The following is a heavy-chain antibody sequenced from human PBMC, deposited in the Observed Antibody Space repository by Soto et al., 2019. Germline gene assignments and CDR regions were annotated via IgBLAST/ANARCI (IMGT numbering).Heavy chain of an antibody. V-gene: IGHV3-21*01. Sequence: GGSLRLSCAASGFTFSSYSMNWVRQAPGKGLEWVSSISSSSSYIYYADSVKGRFTISRDNAKNSLYLQMNSLRAEDTAVYYCARDEGMDLWFGELSPITAGIDYYYYYYMDVWGKGTTVTVSS. CDR3: ARDEGMDLWFGELSPITAGIDYYYYYYMDV. J-gene: IGHJ6*03. CDR2: ISSSSSYI. D-gene: IGHD3-10*01. CDR1: GFTFSSYS.